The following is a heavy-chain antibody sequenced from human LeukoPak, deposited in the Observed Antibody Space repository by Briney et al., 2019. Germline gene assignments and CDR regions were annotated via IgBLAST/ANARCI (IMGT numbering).Heavy chain of an antibody. D-gene: IGHD3-16*02. CDR2: IYYSGST. J-gene: IGHJ4*02. Sequence: SETLSLTCTVSGGSISSSSYYWGWIRQPPGKGLEWIGSIYYSGSTYYNPSLKSRVTISVDTSKNQFSLKLSSVTAADTAVYYCARHVYDYVWGSYHDYWGQGTLVTVSS. V-gene: IGHV4-39*01. CDR3: ARHVYDYVWGSYHDY. CDR1: GGSISSSSYY.